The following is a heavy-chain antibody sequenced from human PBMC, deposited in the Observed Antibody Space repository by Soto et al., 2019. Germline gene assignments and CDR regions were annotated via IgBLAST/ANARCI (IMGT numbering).Heavy chain of an antibody. D-gene: IGHD6-6*01. CDR1: GGSFSGYY. CDR3: ARVRYSSSFGYYYGMDV. V-gene: IGHV4-34*01. Sequence: PSETLSLTCAVYGGSFSGYYWSWIRQPPGKGLEWIGEINHSGSTNYNPSLKSRVTISVDTSKNQFSLKLSSVTAADTAVYYCARVRYSSSFGYYYGMDVWGQGTTLTVSS. J-gene: IGHJ6*02. CDR2: INHSGST.